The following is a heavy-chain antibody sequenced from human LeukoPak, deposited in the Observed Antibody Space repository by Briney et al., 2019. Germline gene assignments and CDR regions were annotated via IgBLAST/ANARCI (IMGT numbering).Heavy chain of an antibody. V-gene: IGHV1-46*01. D-gene: IGHD6-19*01. CDR3: ARVPYSSGWYPGTGYYYYYGMDV. CDR2: INPSGGST. CDR1: VYTFTSYY. Sequence: GASVKVSCKASVYTFTSYYMHWVRQAPGQGLEWMGIINPSGGSTSYAQKFQGRVTMTRDTSTSTVYMELSSLRSEDTAVYYCARVPYSSGWYPGTGYYYYYGMDVWGQGTTVTVSS. J-gene: IGHJ6*02.